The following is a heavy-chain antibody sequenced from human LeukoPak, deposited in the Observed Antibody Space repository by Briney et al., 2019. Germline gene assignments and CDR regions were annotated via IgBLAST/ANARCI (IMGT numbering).Heavy chain of an antibody. CDR2: ISYDGSNK. CDR3: ARETAMVTNDFDY. V-gene: IGHV3-30-3*01. Sequence: GGSLRLSCAASGFTFSSYAMHWVRQAPGKGLEWVAVISYDGSNKYYADSVKGRFTISRDNSKNTLYLQMNSLRAEDTAVYYCARETAMVTNDFDYWGQGTLVTVSS. J-gene: IGHJ4*02. D-gene: IGHD5-18*01. CDR1: GFTFSSYA.